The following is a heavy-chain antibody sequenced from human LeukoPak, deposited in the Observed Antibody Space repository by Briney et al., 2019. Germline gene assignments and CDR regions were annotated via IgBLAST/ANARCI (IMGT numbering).Heavy chain of an antibody. CDR1: RFTGSSNY. CDR2: IYTDSTT. CDR3: AKSPGSYSFYSYMDV. J-gene: IGHJ6*02. Sequence: GSLRLSCAASRFTGSSNYMSWVRQAPGKGLQWVSVIYTDSTTYYANSVKGRSTISRDNSKNTLYLQMNSLRADDTAVYYCAKSPGSYSFYSYMDVWGQGTTVTVSS. D-gene: IGHD1-26*01. V-gene: IGHV3-66*01.